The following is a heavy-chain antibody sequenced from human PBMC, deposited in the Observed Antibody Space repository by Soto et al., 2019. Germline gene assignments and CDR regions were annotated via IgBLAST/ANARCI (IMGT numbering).Heavy chain of an antibody. V-gene: IGHV4-31*03. CDR1: GGSISSGGYY. CDR2: IYYSGST. CDR3: ARDWGSGSYYTPYYYYGMDV. Sequence: SETLSLTCTVSGGSISSGGYYWSWIRQHPGKGLEWIGYIYYSGSTYYNPSLKSRVTISVDTSKNQFSLKLSSVTAADTAVYYCARDWGSGSYYTPYYYYGMDVWGQGTTVTVSS. J-gene: IGHJ6*02. D-gene: IGHD3-10*01.